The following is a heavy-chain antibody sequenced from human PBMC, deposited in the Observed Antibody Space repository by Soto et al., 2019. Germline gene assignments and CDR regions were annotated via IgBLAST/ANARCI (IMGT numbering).Heavy chain of an antibody. CDR2: IIPIFGTA. CDR3: ARTLTTIPYYYGMDV. Sequence: SVKVSCKASGGTFSSYAISWVRQAPGQGLEWMGGIIPIFGTANYTQKFQGGVTITADESTSTAYMELSSLRSEDTAVYYCARTLTTIPYYYGMDVWGQGTTVTVSS. D-gene: IGHD1-1*01. V-gene: IGHV1-69*13. J-gene: IGHJ6*02. CDR1: GGTFSSYA.